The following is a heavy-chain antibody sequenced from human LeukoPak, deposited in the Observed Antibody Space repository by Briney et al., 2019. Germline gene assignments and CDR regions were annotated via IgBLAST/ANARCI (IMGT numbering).Heavy chain of an antibody. CDR2: ICGSGGST. CDR1: GFTFSSYA. CDR3: AKVGDIAVAGFIDY. Sequence: GGSLRLSCAPSGFTFSSYAMSWVRQAPGEGLEWVSAICGSGGSTYCADSGKGRFTISRDNSKNTLYLQMNSLRAEDTAVYYCAKVGDIAVAGFIDYWGQGTLVTVSS. D-gene: IGHD6-19*01. V-gene: IGHV3-23*01. J-gene: IGHJ4*02.